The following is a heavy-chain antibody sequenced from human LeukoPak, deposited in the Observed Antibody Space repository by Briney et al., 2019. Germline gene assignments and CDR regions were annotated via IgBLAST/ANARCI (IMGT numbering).Heavy chain of an antibody. CDR3: ARLGGRAVAGAFDI. D-gene: IGHD6-19*01. J-gene: IGHJ3*02. V-gene: IGHV1-2*02. CDR1: GYTFTDYS. CDR2: INPNSGGT. Sequence: GASVKVSCKVSGYTFTDYSMHWVRQAPGQGLEWMGWINPNSGGTAYAQKFQGRVTMTRDTSISTAFMELSSLTSDDTAVYYCARLGGRAVAGAFDIWGQGTMVTVSS.